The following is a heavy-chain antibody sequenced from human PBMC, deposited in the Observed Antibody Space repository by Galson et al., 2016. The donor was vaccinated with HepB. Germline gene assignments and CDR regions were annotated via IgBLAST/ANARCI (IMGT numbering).Heavy chain of an antibody. J-gene: IGHJ6*02. CDR2: ISYDGSKR. CDR1: GFTFSLYA. CDR3: GRGDV. Sequence: SLRLSCAASGFTFSLYAIHWVRQAPGKGLEWVAVISYDGSKRYYADSVKGQFTISRDNSKNTVYLQMNSLRPEDSAVYYCGRGDVWGQGTTVTVSS. V-gene: IGHV3-30*04.